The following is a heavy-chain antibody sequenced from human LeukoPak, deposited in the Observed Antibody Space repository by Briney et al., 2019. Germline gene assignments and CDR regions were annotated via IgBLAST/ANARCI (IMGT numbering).Heavy chain of an antibody. CDR2: VIPIFGTA. CDR1: GGTFSSYA. V-gene: IGHV1-69*01. J-gene: IGHJ5*02. Sequence: SVKVSCKASGGTFSSYAISWVRQAPGQGLEWMGGVIPIFGTANYAQKFQGRVTITADESTSTTYMELSSLRSEDMAVYYCARVAAVAGNSWFDPWGQGTLVTVSS. D-gene: IGHD6-19*01. CDR3: ARVAAVAGNSWFDP.